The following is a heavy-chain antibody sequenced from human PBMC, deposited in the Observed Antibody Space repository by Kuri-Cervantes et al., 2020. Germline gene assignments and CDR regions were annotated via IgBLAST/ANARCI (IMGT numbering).Heavy chain of an antibody. D-gene: IGHD3-9*01. CDR3: ARGNTMYYDILTGYIAGYYYYGMDV. CDR1: GYTFTGYY. J-gene: IGHJ6*02. V-gene: IGHV1-2*02. Sequence: ASVKVSCKASGYTFTGYYMHWVRRAPGQGLEWMGWINPNSGGTNYAQKFQGRVTMTRDTSISTAYMELSRLRSDDTAVYYCARGNTMYYDILTGYIAGYYYYGMDVWGQGTTVTVSS. CDR2: INPNSGGT.